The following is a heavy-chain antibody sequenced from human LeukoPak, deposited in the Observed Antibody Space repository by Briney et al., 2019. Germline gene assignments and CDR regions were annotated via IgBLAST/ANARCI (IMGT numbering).Heavy chain of an antibody. CDR1: GFTFNNYA. Sequence: PGGSLRLSCAGSGFTFNNYAMSWVRQAPGKGLEWVSGISWNSGSIGYADSVKGRFTISRDNAKNSLYLQMNSLRAEDTALYYCAKALHYYYDSSGYSDAFDIWGQGTMVTVSS. J-gene: IGHJ3*02. CDR3: AKALHYYYDSSGYSDAFDI. V-gene: IGHV3-9*01. D-gene: IGHD3-22*01. CDR2: ISWNSGSI.